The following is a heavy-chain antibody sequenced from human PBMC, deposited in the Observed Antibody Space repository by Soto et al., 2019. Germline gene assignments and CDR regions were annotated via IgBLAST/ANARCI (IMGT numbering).Heavy chain of an antibody. Sequence: QVQLQESGPGLVKPSQTLSLTCTVSGGSISSGDYYWSWIRQPPGKGLEWIGYIYHSGSTYYNPYLKSRVTISVDTSNTQSSLKLSSVTAADTAVYYCARARGARYFYYWGQGTLVTVSS. CDR2: IYHSGST. CDR1: GGSISSGDYY. CDR3: ARARGARYFYY. J-gene: IGHJ4*02. D-gene: IGHD2-15*01. V-gene: IGHV4-30-4*01.